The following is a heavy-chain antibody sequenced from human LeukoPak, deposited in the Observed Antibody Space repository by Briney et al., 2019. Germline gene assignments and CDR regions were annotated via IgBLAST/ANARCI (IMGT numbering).Heavy chain of an antibody. V-gene: IGHV1-2*02. CDR1: GYTFTGYY. CDR2: INPNSGGT. D-gene: IGHD3-3*01. Sequence: GASVKVSCKASGYTFTGYYMHWVRQAPGQGLEWMGWINPNSGGTNYAQKFQGRVTMTRDTSISTAYMELSRLRSDDTAVYYCARDFDDFWSGYQPTNLFDYWGQGTLVTVSS. J-gene: IGHJ4*02. CDR3: ARDFDDFWSGYQPTNLFDY.